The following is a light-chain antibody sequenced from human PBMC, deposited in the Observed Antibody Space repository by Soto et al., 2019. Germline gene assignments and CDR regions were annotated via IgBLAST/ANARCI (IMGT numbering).Light chain of an antibody. CDR1: SSNIGAGYD. Sequence: VLTQPPSVSGAPGQRVTISCTGSSSNIGAGYDVHWYQQLPGTAPKLLIYGNSNRPSGVPDRFSGSKSGTSASLAITGLQAEFEADYYCQSYDSSLSGFYVFGTGTKVTVL. CDR2: GNS. CDR3: QSYDSSLSGFYV. V-gene: IGLV1-40*01. J-gene: IGLJ1*01.